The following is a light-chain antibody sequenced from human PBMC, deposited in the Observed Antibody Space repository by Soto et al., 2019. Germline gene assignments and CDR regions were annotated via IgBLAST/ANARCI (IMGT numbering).Light chain of an antibody. V-gene: IGLV2-14*01. CDR2: EVT. CDR1: SSDVGAYNY. J-gene: IGLJ1*01. CDR3: SSFTSRFTFV. Sequence: HSVLTQPASVSGSPGQSITISCTGTSSDVGAYNYVSWYQHHPGKVPKLMISEVTNRPSGVSDRFSGSKSGNTASLTISGLQAEDEADYYCSSFTSRFTFVFGTGTKVTVL.